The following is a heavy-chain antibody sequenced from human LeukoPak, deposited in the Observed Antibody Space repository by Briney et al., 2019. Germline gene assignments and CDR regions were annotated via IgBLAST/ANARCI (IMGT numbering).Heavy chain of an antibody. CDR3: AKDGGRYRFDY. D-gene: IGHD3-16*02. J-gene: IGHJ4*02. CDR1: GFPCNYYN. V-gene: IGHV3-30*02. Sequence: GGSLRLSCAAPGFPCNYYNIHWVRQDPGKGLEWVAFMRNDGSEIHYADSVKGRFTISRDNSKNSLYLQMNSLRVEDTAVYFCAKDGGRYRFDYWGQGTLVTVSS. CDR2: MRNDGSEI.